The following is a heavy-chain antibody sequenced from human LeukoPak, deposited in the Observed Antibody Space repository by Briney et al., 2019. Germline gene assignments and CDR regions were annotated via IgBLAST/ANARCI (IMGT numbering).Heavy chain of an antibody. V-gene: IGHV1-24*01. J-gene: IGHJ3*02. D-gene: IGHD2-21*02. CDR3: ASSIVVVTAIDAFDI. CDR2: FDPEDGET. Sequence: ASVKVSCKVSGYTLAELSMHWVRQAPGKGLEWMGGFDPEDGETIYAQKFQGRVTMTEDTSTDTAYMELSSLRSEDTAVYYCASSIVVVTAIDAFDIWGQGTMVTVSS. CDR1: GYTLAELS.